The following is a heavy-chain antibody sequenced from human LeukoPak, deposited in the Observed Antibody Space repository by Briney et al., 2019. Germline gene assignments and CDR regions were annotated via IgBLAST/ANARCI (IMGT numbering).Heavy chain of an antibody. CDR2: ISSSSSAI. J-gene: IGHJ6*03. CDR1: GFTFSTYS. V-gene: IGHV3-48*01. Sequence: PGGSLRLSCAASGFTFSTYSMNWVRQAPGKGLEWVSYISSSSSAISYADSVKGRFTISRDNAKNSLYLQMNSLRAEDTAVYYCAGVRITLQGGDHKYYMDVWGKGTTVTVSS. D-gene: IGHD1-14*01. CDR3: AGVRITLQGGDHKYYMDV.